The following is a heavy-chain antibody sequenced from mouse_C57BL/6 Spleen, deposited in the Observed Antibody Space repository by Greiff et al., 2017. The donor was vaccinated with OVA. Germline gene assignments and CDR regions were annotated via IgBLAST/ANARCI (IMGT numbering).Heavy chain of an antibody. V-gene: IGHV1-19*01. CDR1: GYTFTDYY. D-gene: IGHD2-4*01. CDR2: INPYNGGT. J-gene: IGHJ4*01. Sequence: EVQLQQSGPVLVKPGASVKMSCKASGYTFTDYYMNWVKQSHGKSLEWIGDINPYNGGTSYNQKFKGKATLTVDKSSSTAYMELNSLTSEDSAVYYCARYEYDYAMDYWGQGTSVTVSS. CDR3: ARYEYDYAMDY.